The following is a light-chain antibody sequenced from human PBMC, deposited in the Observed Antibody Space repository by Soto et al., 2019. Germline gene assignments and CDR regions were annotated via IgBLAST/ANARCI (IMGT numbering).Light chain of an antibody. V-gene: IGKV3-20*01. J-gene: IGKJ4*01. Sequence: EIVLTQSPGTLSLSPGERATLSCRASQSVSSSYLAWYQQKPGQAPRLLIYGASSRATGIPDRFSGSGSGTDFTLTISRLEPEHFAVYYCQQYDSSPLTFGGGTQVEIK. CDR2: GAS. CDR3: QQYDSSPLT. CDR1: QSVSSSY.